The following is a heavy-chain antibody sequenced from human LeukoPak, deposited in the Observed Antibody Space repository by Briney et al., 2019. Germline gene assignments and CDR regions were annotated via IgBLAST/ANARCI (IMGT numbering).Heavy chain of an antibody. V-gene: IGHV1-18*01. CDR2: ISAYNGNA. CDR3: ARGGRKLPSSSWNGDFDY. CDR1: GYTFISYG. J-gene: IGHJ4*02. Sequence: GAPVKLSCKASGYTFISYGISWVRQAPGQGLEWMGWISAYNGNANYAQKVQGRVTMTTDTSTSTGYMELRSLRSDDTAVYYCARGGRKLPSSSWNGDFDYWGQGTLVTVSS. D-gene: IGHD6-13*01.